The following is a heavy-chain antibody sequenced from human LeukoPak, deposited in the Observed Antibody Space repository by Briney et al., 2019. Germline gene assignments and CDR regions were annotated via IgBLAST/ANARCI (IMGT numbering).Heavy chain of an antibody. V-gene: IGHV3-23*01. Sequence: GGSLRLSCAASGFTFSSYAMSWVRQAAGKGLEWVSSITDSGGGTFYADSVKGRFTISRDNSKNTLFLQLNSLRAEDTAVYYCAKRGAGYYFDYWGQGTLVTVSS. CDR3: AKRGAGYYFDY. J-gene: IGHJ4*02. CDR1: GFTFSSYA. CDR2: ITDSGGGT. D-gene: IGHD3-10*01.